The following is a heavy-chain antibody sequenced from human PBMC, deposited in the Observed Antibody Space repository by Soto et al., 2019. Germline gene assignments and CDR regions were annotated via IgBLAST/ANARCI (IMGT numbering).Heavy chain of an antibody. CDR3: AKHLASSGWSDY. CDR1: GFTFSSYA. D-gene: IGHD6-19*01. J-gene: IGHJ4*02. CDR2: ISGSGGST. Sequence: LRLSCAASGFTFSSYAMSWVRQAPGKGLEWVSAISGSGGSTYYADSVKGRFTISRDNSKNTLYLQMNSLRAEDTAVYYCAKHLASSGWSDYWGQGTLVTVSS. V-gene: IGHV3-23*01.